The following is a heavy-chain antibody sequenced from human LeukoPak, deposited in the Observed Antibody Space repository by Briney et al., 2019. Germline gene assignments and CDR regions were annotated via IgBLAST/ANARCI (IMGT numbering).Heavy chain of an antibody. CDR1: GGTFSSYA. J-gene: IGHJ3*02. CDR2: IIPIFGTA. D-gene: IGHD5-18*01. CDR3: ARDDGYSYDDAFDI. Sequence: SVKVSCKASGGTFSSYAISWVRQAPGQGLEWMGGIIPIFGTANYAQKFQGRVTITTDESTSTAYMELSSLRSEDTAVYYCARDDGYSYDDAFDIWGQGTMVTVSS. V-gene: IGHV1-69*05.